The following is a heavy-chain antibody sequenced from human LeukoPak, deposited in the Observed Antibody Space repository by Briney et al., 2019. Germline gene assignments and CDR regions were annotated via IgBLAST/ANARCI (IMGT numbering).Heavy chain of an antibody. J-gene: IGHJ4*02. Sequence: GGSLRLSCAASGFTFSDYYMSWIRQAPGKGLEWVSLISSTSPRAISYGDSVKGRFTTSRDDAKDSLFLQMDNLRVEDTAMYYCAGHARGSYLVYWGQGILVTVSA. V-gene: IGHV3-11*01. CDR2: ISSTSPRAI. D-gene: IGHD6-6*01. CDR1: GFTFSDYY. CDR3: AGHARGSYLVY.